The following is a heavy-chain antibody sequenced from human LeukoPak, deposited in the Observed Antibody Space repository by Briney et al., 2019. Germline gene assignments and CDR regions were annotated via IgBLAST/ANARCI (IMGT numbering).Heavy chain of an antibody. CDR3: AKARSAYDWAPFDY. Sequence: PGGSLRLSCVVSGFTVSSNYMSWVRQAPGKGLEWGSTISGSGSTTFYADSVKGRFTISRDNSKNTLYLQMNSLRADDTAVYYCAKARSAYDWAPFDYWGQGTLVTVSS. CDR2: ISGSGSTT. CDR1: GFTVSSNY. D-gene: IGHD5-12*01. V-gene: IGHV3-23*01. J-gene: IGHJ4*02.